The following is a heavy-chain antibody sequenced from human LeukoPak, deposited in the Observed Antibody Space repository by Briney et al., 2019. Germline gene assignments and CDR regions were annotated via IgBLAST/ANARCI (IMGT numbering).Heavy chain of an antibody. V-gene: IGHV4-61*01. D-gene: IGHD3-9*01. J-gene: IGHJ4*02. CDR3: ASGILTGPTPDY. CDR2: IYYSGST. Sequence: SETLSLTCTVSGGSISSGSYYWSWIRQPPGKRLEWIGDIYYSGSTSYNPSLKSRVTISVDTSKNQFSLKLSSVTAADTAVYYCASGILTGPTPDYWGQGTLVTVSS. CDR1: GGSISSGSYY.